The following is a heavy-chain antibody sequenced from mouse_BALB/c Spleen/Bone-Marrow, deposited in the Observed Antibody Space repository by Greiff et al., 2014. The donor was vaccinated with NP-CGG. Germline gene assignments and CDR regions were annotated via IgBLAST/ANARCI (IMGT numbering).Heavy chain of an antibody. V-gene: IGHV1S130*01. CDR1: GFTFTSSW. CDR2: IHPNSGNT. J-gene: IGHJ1*01. Sequence: SGSVLVRPGTSVNLSCKASGFTFTSSWMHWAKQRPGQGLEWIGDIHPNSGNTYYNEKFKGKATLTVDSSSSTAYVDLSSLTSEDSAVYFCARSYRFWYFDVWGAGTTVTVSS. CDR3: ARSYRFWYFDV. D-gene: IGHD2-14*01.